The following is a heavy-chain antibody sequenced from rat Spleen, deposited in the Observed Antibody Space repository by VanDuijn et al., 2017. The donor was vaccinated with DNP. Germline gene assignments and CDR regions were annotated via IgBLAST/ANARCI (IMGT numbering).Heavy chain of an antibody. J-gene: IGHJ3*01. Sequence: EVQLVESGGGPVQPGRSLKLSCVASGFIFSNYWMTWIRQAPGKGLEWVASISNTGDNTYYPDSVKGRFTISRDNAKSTLYLQMNSLRSEDTATYYCAGSQTGRGFAYWGQGTLVTVSS. CDR2: ISNTGDNT. D-gene: IGHD5-1*01. V-gene: IGHV5-31*01. CDR1: GFIFSNYW. CDR3: AGSQTGRGFAY.